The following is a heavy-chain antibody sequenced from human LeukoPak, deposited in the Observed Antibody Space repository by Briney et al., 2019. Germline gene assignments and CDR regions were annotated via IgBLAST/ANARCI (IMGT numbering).Heavy chain of an antibody. V-gene: IGHV4-38-2*01. Sequence: SETLSLTCAASGYSISSGYYWGWIRQPPGKGLEWIRSIYHSGSTYYNPSLKSRVTISVDTSKNQFSLKLSSVTAADTAVYYCARHAAMATYYFDYWGQGTLVTVSS. D-gene: IGHD5-18*01. CDR1: GYSISSGYY. CDR3: ARHAAMATYYFDY. J-gene: IGHJ4*02. CDR2: IYHSGST.